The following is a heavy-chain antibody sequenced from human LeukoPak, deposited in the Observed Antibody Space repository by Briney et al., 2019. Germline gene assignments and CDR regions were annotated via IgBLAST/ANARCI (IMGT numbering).Heavy chain of an antibody. CDR2: ISSSSSYI. J-gene: IGHJ4*02. CDR3: ASVGGINDY. D-gene: IGHD4-23*01. Sequence: GGSLRLSCAASGFTFSSYSMNWVRQAPGKGLEWVSSISSSSSYIYYADSVKGRLTISRDNAKNSLYLQMNSLRAEDTAVYYCASVGGINDYWGQGTLVTVSS. V-gene: IGHV3-21*01. CDR1: GFTFSSYS.